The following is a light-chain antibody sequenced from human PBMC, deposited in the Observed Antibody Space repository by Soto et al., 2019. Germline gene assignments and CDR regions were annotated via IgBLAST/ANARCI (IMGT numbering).Light chain of an antibody. CDR3: QQYGSSPPRT. CDR1: QSVSSTY. J-gene: IGKJ1*01. CDR2: GAS. Sequence: EIVLTQSPCTLSLSPGERATLSCRASQSVSSTYLAWYQQKPGQAPRLLNYGASSRATGIPDRFSGSGSGTDFTLTISRLEPEDFAVYYCQQYGSSPPRTFGQGTKVEIK. V-gene: IGKV3-20*01.